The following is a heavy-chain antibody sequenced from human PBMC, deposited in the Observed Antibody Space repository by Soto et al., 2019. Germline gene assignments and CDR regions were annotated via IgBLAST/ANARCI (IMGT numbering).Heavy chain of an antibody. D-gene: IGHD2-15*01. CDR3: TVGSCSGGRCHWDDAFDT. J-gene: IGHJ3*02. Sequence: GGSLRLSCAVSGFTFSNAWMTWVRQAPWKGLEWVGRIKSKTNGGTTDYAAPVKGRFTISRDDSKNTVYLQMDSLKTEDTAVYYCTVGSCSGGRCHWDDAFDTWGQGTMVTVSS. V-gene: IGHV3-15*01. CDR1: GFTFSNAW. CDR2: IKSKTNGGTT.